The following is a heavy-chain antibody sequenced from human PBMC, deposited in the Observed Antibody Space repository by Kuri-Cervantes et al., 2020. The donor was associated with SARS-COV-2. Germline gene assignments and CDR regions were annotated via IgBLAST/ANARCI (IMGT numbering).Heavy chain of an antibody. J-gene: IGHJ5*02. CDR3: ARARGFGTETNWFDP. CDR2: INPSGGST. Sequence: ASVKVSCKASGYTFTSYYMHWVRQAPGQGLEWMGIINPSGGSTSYAQKFQGRVTMTRDTSTSTVYMELSSLGSEDTAVYYCARARGFGTETNWFDPWGQGTLVTVSS. D-gene: IGHD3-10*01. CDR1: GYTFTSYY. V-gene: IGHV1-46*01.